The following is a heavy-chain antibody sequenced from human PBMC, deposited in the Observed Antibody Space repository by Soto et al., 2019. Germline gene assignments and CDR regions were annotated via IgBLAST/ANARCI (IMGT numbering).Heavy chain of an antibody. J-gene: IGHJ3*02. CDR2: ISTYNGNT. CDR1: GYTFASCA. D-gene: IGHD6-13*01. V-gene: IGHV1-18*01. CDR3: ARDPGYSTTWYQAFDI. Sequence: GASVKVSCKACGYTFASCAISRVQQAPRQGPEWMGRISTYNGNTNYVQKLQGRVTMTTDTSTNTAYMEMRSLRYDDTAVYYCARDPGYSTTWYQAFDIWGQGTMVTVSS.